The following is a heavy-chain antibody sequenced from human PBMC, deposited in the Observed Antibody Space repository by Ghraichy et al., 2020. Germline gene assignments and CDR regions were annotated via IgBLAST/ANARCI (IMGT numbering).Heavy chain of an antibody. J-gene: IGHJ3*02. D-gene: IGHD3-22*01. CDR2: IIPILGIA. CDR1: GGTFSSYA. CDR3: ARPTYYYDSSGYYYDAFDI. Sequence: SVKVSCKASGGTFSSYAISWVRQAPGQGLEWMGRIIPILGIANYAQKFQGRVTITADKSTSTAYMELSSLRSEDTAVYYCARPTYYYDSSGYYYDAFDIWGQGTMVTVSS. V-gene: IGHV1-69*04.